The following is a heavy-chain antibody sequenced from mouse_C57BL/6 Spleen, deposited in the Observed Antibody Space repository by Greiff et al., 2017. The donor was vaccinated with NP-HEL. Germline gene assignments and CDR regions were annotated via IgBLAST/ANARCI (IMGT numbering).Heavy chain of an antibody. V-gene: IGHV2-5*01. CDR1: GFSLTSYG. J-gene: IGHJ3*01. CDR3: ANMVTGFAY. D-gene: IGHD2-2*01. CDR2: IWRGGST. Sequence: VQLQQSGPGLVQPSQSLSITCTVSGFSLTSYGVHWVRQSPGKGLEWLGVIWRGGSTDYNAAFMSRLSIPKDNSKSQAFFKMNSLQADDTAIYYWANMVTGFAYWGQETLVTVSA.